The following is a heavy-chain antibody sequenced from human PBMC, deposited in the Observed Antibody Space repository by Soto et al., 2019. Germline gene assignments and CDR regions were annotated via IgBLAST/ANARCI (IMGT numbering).Heavy chain of an antibody. Sequence: PGGSLRLSCAASGFTFSSYGMHWVRQAPGKGLEWVAVISYDGSNKYYADSVKGRFTISRDNSKNTLYLQMNSPRAEDTAVYYCAKGCGSGGSCYWGQGTLVTVSS. D-gene: IGHD2-15*01. V-gene: IGHV3-30*18. CDR1: GFTFSSYG. J-gene: IGHJ4*02. CDR3: AKGCGSGGSCY. CDR2: ISYDGSNK.